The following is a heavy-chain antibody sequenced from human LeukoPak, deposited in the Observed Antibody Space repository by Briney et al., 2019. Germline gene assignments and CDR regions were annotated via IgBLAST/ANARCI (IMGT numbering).Heavy chain of an antibody. V-gene: IGHV3-7*05. CDR2: IKPDGSEK. D-gene: IGHD1-26*01. Sequence: GGSLRLSCAASAFTFRTYWMSWVRQAPGKGLEWVALIKPDGSEKYYVDSVKGLFTISRDNAKNSLYLQMSSLRAEDTAVYYCTRDASGDTNSGPRMDVWGQGTTVTVSS. J-gene: IGHJ6*02. CDR1: AFTFRTYW. CDR3: TRDASGDTNSGPRMDV.